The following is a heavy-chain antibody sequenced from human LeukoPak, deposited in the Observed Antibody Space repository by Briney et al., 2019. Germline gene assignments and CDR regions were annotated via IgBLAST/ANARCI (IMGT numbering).Heavy chain of an antibody. Sequence: GASVKVSCKASGYTFTSNYIHWVRQAPGQGLEWMGMIYPRDGSTSYAQKFQGRVTMTEDTSTDTAYMELSSLRSEDTAVYYCATDVYDSSGYYPYFDYWGQGTLVTVSS. J-gene: IGHJ4*02. V-gene: IGHV1-46*01. CDR1: GYTFTSNY. CDR2: IYPRDGST. D-gene: IGHD3-22*01. CDR3: ATDVYDSSGYYPYFDY.